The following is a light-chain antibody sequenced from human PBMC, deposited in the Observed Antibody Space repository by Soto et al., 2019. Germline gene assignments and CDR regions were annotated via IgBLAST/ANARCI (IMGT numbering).Light chain of an antibody. J-gene: IGKJ1*01. V-gene: IGKV1-5*03. CDR1: QSISSW. CDR3: QQYTNYPWT. CDR2: EAS. Sequence: DIQMTQSPSTLPASVGGRVTITCRASQSISSWLAWYQQKPGKAPKLLIYEASKLATGVPSRISGSGSGTEITLTISSLQPDDFATYYCQQYTNYPWTFGQGTKVDI.